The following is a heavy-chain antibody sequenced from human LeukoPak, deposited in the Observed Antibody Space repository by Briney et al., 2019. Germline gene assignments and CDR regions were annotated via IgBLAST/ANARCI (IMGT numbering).Heavy chain of an antibody. J-gene: IGHJ4*02. D-gene: IGHD6-25*01. Sequence: PGGSLRLSCAASGFTFSSYAMHWVRQAPGKGLEWVALISYDESNKYYGDSVKGRFTISRDNSKNTLYLQMNSLRGEDTAVYYCARDSAEGGFDYWGQGTLVPVSS. V-gene: IGHV3-30-3*01. CDR1: GFTFSSYA. CDR3: ARDSAEGGFDY. CDR2: ISYDESNK.